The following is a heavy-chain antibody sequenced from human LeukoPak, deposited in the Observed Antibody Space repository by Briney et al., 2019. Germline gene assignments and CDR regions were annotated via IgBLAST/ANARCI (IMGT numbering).Heavy chain of an antibody. CDR2: IYHTGTT. CDR3: LGTQGS. CDR1: GYSITSGYH. J-gene: IGHJ5*02. V-gene: IGHV4-38-2*02. Sequence: SETLSLTCTVSGYSITSGYHWGWIRQPPGKGLEWIGSIYHTGTTYYNPSLKSRLTISVDTSKNQFSLKLSSVTAADTAVYYCLGTQGSWGQGTLVTVSS.